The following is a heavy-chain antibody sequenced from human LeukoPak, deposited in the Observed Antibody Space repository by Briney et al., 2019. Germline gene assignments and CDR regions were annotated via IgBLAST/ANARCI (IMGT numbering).Heavy chain of an antibody. D-gene: IGHD3-3*01. CDR1: GGSFSGYY. CDR2: INHSGST. CDR3: ARFGFWSGYRIDY. J-gene: IGHJ4*02. Sequence: PSETPSLTCAVYGGSFSGYYWSWIRQPPGKGLEWIGEINHSGSTNYNPSLKSRVTISVDTSKNQFSLKLSSVTAADTAVYYCARFGFWSGYRIDYWGQGTLVTVSS. V-gene: IGHV4-34*01.